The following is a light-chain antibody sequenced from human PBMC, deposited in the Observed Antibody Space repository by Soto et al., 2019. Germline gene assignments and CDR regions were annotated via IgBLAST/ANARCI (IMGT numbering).Light chain of an antibody. CDR2: QNS. CDR3: QAWDSSTVV. J-gene: IGLJ2*01. Sequence: SYELTQPPSVSVSPGQTASITCSGDKLGDKYARWYQQKPGQSPVLVIYQNSKRPSGIPERFSGSNSGNTATLTISGTQAMDEVDYYCQAWDSSTVVFGGGTKVTV. CDR1: KLGDKY. V-gene: IGLV3-1*01.